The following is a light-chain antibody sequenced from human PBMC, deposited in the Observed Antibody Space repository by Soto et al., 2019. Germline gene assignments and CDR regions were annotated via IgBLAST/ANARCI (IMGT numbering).Light chain of an antibody. V-gene: IGKV3-15*01. CDR1: QSVSSN. Sequence: EIVMTQSPATLALSPGESATLSCRASQSVSSNLAWYQQKPGQAPRLLIYGASTSATGIPASFCASGSGGKFTPTTSSMLSADFSVYYCQQYNNRSPWTFGQGTKVDIK. J-gene: IGKJ1*01. CDR2: GAS. CDR3: QQYNNRSPWT.